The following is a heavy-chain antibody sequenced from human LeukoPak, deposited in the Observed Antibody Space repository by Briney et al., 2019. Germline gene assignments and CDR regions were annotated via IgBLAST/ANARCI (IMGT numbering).Heavy chain of an antibody. D-gene: IGHD6-13*01. CDR1: GFTFSSYG. J-gene: IGHJ6*02. V-gene: IGHV3-30*18. CDR3: AKNYGSWHYYYYYGMDV. CDR2: ISYDGSNK. Sequence: GGSLRLSCAASGFTFSSYGMQWVRQAPGKGLEGVAVISYDGSNKYYADSVKGRFTISRDNSKNPLYLQMNSLRAEDTAVYYCAKNYGSWHYYYYYGMDVWGQGTTVTVSS.